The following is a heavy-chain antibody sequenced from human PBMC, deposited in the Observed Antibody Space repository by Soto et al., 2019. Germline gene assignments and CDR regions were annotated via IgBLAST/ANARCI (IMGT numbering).Heavy chain of an antibody. CDR2: FIPILDMA. CDR3: AITYCRDNACPRDFDF. D-gene: IGHD2-21*01. J-gene: IGHJ4*02. Sequence: QVQVVQSGAEVKKPESSVKVSCKPSGGTFNTYTVNWVRLAPGHGLEWMGRFIPILDMANYAQKFQDRVTIPADRSTFTAYMELNSLTSDDTAVYYCAITYCRDNACPRDFDFWGPGNRVTVSS. V-gene: IGHV1-69*02. CDR1: GGTFNTYT.